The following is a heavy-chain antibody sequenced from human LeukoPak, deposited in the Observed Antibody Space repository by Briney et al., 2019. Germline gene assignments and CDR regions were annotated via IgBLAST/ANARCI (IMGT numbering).Heavy chain of an antibody. J-gene: IGHJ4*02. D-gene: IGHD1-26*01. CDR1: GFTFSGSA. CDR3: TRRNEVGPTEFDY. Sequence: GGSLRLSCAASGFTFSGSAMHWVRQASGKGLEWVGRIRNKANTYATAYAASAKGRFTISRDDSKNTAYLQMNSLKTEDTAVYYCTRRNEVGPTEFDYWGQGTLVTVSS. V-gene: IGHV3-73*01. CDR2: IRNKANTYAT.